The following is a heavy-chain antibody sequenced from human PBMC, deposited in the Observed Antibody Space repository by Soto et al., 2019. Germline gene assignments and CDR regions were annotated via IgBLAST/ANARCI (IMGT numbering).Heavy chain of an antibody. V-gene: IGHV3-74*01. D-gene: IGHD3-3*02. CDR1: GFTFSTYW. J-gene: IGHJ6*02. Sequence: EVQVVETGGGLVQPGGSLRLSCAASGFTFSTYWMHWVRQVPGKGLVWVSRIKGDGSSISYADSVKGRFTISGDNAENTVYLQMDSLRADDTAVYYCARGIKNYYGVDVWGQGTTVTVSS. CDR2: IKGDGSSI. CDR3: ARGIKNYYGVDV.